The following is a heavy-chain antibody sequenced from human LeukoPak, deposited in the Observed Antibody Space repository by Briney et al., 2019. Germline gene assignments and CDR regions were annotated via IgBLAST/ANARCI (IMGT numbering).Heavy chain of an antibody. Sequence: GGSLRLSCAASGFTFSSYAMTWVRQAPGKGLQWVSAISGGGVSTYYADSVKGRFTISRDNSKNTLYLQMNSLRAEDTAVYYCAELGITMIGGVWGKGTTVTISS. CDR3: AELGITMIGGV. V-gene: IGHV3-23*01. CDR2: ISGGGVST. CDR1: GFTFSSYA. J-gene: IGHJ6*04. D-gene: IGHD3-10*02.